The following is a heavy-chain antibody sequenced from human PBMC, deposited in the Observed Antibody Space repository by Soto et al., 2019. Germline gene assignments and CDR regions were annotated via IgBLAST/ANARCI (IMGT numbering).Heavy chain of an antibody. D-gene: IGHD5-12*01. CDR1: GYTFTSYD. Sequence: ASVKVSCKASGYTFTSYDINWVRQAPGQRLEWMGWINAGNGNTRYSQKFQGRVTLTRDTSASTAYMDLSSLRSEDAAIYYCARAISGYVTWGQGSLVTVSS. CDR3: ARAISGYVT. CDR2: INAGNGNT. V-gene: IGHV1-3*01. J-gene: IGHJ5*02.